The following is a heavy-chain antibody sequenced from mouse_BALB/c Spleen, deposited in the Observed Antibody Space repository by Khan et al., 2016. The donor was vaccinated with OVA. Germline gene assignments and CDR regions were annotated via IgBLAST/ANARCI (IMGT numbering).Heavy chain of an antibody. V-gene: IGHV1S137*01. D-gene: IGHD3-2*01. CDR1: GYTFTAYG. J-gene: IGHJ3*01. CDR3: ASDSSGEEFAY. CDR2: ISTYYGDA. Sequence: QVQLQQSGAELVRPGVSVKISCKGSGYTFTAYGIHWVKQSHAKSLEWIGVISTYYGDASYNQKFKGKATMTVDKSSSTAYMELARLTSEDSAIYYCASDSSGEEFAYWGQVTLVTVSA.